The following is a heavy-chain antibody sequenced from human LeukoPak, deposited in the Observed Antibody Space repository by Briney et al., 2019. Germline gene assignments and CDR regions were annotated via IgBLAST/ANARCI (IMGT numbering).Heavy chain of an antibody. D-gene: IGHD1-26*01. CDR2: ISWNSGSI. CDR3: AKGDSGSYNFDY. Sequence: GRSLRLSCAASGFTFDDYAMHWVRQAPGKGLEWVSGISWNSGSIAYADSVKGRFTISRDNAKNSLYLQMNSLRAEDTALYYCAKGDSGSYNFDYWGQGTLVTVSS. CDR1: GFTFDDYA. V-gene: IGHV3-9*01. J-gene: IGHJ4*02.